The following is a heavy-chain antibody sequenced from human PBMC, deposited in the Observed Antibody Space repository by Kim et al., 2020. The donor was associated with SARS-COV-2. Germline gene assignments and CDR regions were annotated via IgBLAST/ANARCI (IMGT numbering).Heavy chain of an antibody. J-gene: IGHJ3*02. CDR2: ISYDGRNK. CDR1: GFTFSTYA. Sequence: GGSLILSCAASGFTFSTYALHWVRQAPGKGLEWVAVISYDGRNKYYADSVKGRFTISRDNSNNTLHLQMNSLRVEDTGVYYCARGPETWPYIWGQGTMVTVSS. V-gene: IGHV3-30*04. CDR3: ARGPETWPYI. D-gene: IGHD5-12*01.